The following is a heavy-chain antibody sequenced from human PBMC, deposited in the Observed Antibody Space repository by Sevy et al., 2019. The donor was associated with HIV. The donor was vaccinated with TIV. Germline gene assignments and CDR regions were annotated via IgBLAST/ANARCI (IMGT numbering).Heavy chain of an antibody. D-gene: IGHD3-22*01. V-gene: IGHV3-7*04. CDR3: ARGNSGSFDY. Sequence: GRSLRLSCAASGFSFSSYWMHWVRQAPGKGLEWVANIKQDESEKYYVASVKGRFTISRDNAKNSVYLQMNSLRPEDTAIYYCARGNSGSFDYWGLGTLVTV. J-gene: IGHJ4*02. CDR1: GFSFSSYW. CDR2: IKQDESEK.